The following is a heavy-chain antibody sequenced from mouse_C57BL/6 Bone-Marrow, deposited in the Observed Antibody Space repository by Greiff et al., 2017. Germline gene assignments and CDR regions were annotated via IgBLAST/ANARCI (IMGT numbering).Heavy chain of an antibody. Sequence: VQLQQPGAELVKPGASVKLSCKASGYTFTSYWMHWVKQRPGRGLEWIGRIEPNSGGTKYNEKFKSKATLTVDKPSSTAYMQLISLTSEDSAVYYCARAYYSKIDYWGQGTTLTVSS. CDR2: IEPNSGGT. CDR1: GYTFTSYW. D-gene: IGHD2-5*01. CDR3: ARAYYSKIDY. J-gene: IGHJ2*01. V-gene: IGHV1-72*01.